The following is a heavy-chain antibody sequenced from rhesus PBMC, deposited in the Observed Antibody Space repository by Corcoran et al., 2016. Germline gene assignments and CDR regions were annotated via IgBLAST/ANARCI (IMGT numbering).Heavy chain of an antibody. V-gene: IGHV4-169*01. CDR1: GGSISGSY. CDR3: ARSSRGYDY. CDR2: SYGSGSST. D-gene: IGHD2-2*01. Sequence: QLQLQESGPGLVKPSETLSVTCAVSGGSISGSYWSRIRQAPGKGLEWIGYSYGSGSSTNYNPSLKSRVTLSVDTSKNQLSLKLSSVTAADTAVYYCARSSRGYDYWGQGVLVTVSS. J-gene: IGHJ4*01.